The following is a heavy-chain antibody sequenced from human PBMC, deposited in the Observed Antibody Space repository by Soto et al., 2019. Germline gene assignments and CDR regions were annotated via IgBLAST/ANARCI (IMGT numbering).Heavy chain of an antibody. V-gene: IGHV4-31*03. Sequence: PSETLSLTCTVSGGSISSGGYYWSWIRQHPGKGLEWIGYIYYSGSTYYNPSLKSRVTISVDTSKNQFSLKLSSVTAADTAVYYCARDYYDSSGYYSGSYYGMDVWGQGTTVTVSS. CDR3: ARDYYDSSGYYSGSYYGMDV. J-gene: IGHJ6*02. CDR2: IYYSGST. CDR1: GGSISSGGYY. D-gene: IGHD3-22*01.